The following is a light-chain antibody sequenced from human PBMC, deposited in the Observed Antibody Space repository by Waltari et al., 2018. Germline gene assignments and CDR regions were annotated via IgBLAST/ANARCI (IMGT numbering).Light chain of an antibody. CDR3: QRNDRLPVT. J-gene: IGKJ1*01. Sequence: EIVLTQSPGTLSLSTGERATLSCRASQSIGSALIWYQQKPGQAPRLLIYGASTRATGIPDRFSGSGSGTDFSLTISRLEPEDFAVYYCQRNDRLPVTFGQGTKVEIK. CDR2: GAS. V-gene: IGKV3-20*01. CDR1: QSIGSA.